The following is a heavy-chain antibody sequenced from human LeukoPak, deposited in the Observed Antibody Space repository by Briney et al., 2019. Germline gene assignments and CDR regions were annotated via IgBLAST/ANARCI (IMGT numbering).Heavy chain of an antibody. Sequence: SETLSLTCTVSSGSITNYYWSWIRQPAGKGLEWIGRIYTTGSTNYNPSLKSRVTISVDTSKNQFSLKLSSVTAADTAVYYCARTAGVRGMSYYYYMDVWGKGTTVTISS. CDR1: SGSITNYY. CDR3: ARTAGVRGMSYYYYMDV. V-gene: IGHV4-4*07. D-gene: IGHD3-10*01. J-gene: IGHJ6*03. CDR2: IYTTGST.